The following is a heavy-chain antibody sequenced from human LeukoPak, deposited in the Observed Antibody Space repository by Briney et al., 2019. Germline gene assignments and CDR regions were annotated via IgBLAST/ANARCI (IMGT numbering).Heavy chain of an antibody. CDR1: SGSLSGYY. CDR2: TDHSGRT. V-gene: IGHV4-34*01. Sequence: SETLSLTCAVYSGSLSGYYWSWIRQSPGKGLEWIGETDHSGRTNYNPSLKTRVTISVDTSKNQFSLKLTSVTAADTAVYYCARAYYTSESSTWGQGTLVTVSS. J-gene: IGHJ5*02. CDR3: ARAYYTSESST. D-gene: IGHD3-10*01.